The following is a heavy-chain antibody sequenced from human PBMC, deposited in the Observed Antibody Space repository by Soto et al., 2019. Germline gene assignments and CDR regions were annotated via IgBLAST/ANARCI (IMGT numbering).Heavy chain of an antibody. Sequence: EVQLVESGGGLIQPGGSLRLSCAASGFTFSSYEMYWVRQAPGKGLEWVSYIHPSGQPIFYADSVKGRFTISRDNAKNSLYRQMSSLSAEYLAVYYCARRASRWGQGTMVTVSS. CDR1: GFTFSSYE. CDR3: ARRASR. J-gene: IGHJ3*01. D-gene: IGHD1-26*01. V-gene: IGHV3-48*03. CDR2: IHPSGQPI.